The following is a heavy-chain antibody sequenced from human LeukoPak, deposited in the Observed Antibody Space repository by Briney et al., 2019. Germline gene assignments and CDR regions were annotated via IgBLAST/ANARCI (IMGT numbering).Heavy chain of an antibody. V-gene: IGHV1-18*01. CDR2: ISAYNGNT. CDR1: GYTFTSYG. D-gene: IGHD1-26*01. Sequence: ASVKVSCKASGYTFTSYGISWVRQAPGHGLEWMGWISAYNGNTNYAQKLQGRVTMTTDTSTSTAYMELRSLRSDDTAVSYCAREPSGSYDPYFDYWGQGTLVTVSS. J-gene: IGHJ4*02. CDR3: AREPSGSYDPYFDY.